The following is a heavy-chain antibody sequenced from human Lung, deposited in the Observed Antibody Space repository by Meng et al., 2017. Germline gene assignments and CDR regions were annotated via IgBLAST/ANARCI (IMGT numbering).Heavy chain of an antibody. CDR3: ATGAAAADH. V-gene: IGHV3-15*01. D-gene: IGHD6-13*01. CDR1: GLGFCDAW. J-gene: IGHJ4*02. Sequence: EVRLGRFGGGLDKPGGFLRSYCVASGLGFCDAWISWFRRAPGKGLEWVGGIKSNSDGGTTDYAAPVKGRFTISRDDSKNTLYLQMNSLITEDTAVYFCATGAAAADHWGQGTLVTVSS. CDR2: IKSNSDGGTT.